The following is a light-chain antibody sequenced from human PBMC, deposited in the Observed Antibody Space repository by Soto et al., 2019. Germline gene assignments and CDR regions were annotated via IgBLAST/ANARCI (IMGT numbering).Light chain of an antibody. CDR1: SSDVGGYNY. CDR3: SSYTGSSTLGV. Sequence: QSVLTQPASVSGSPGQSITISCTGTSSDVGGYNYVSWYQHHPGKAPKLMIYDVSNRPSGVSNRFSGAKSGNTASLTISGLQAEDEADYYCSSYTGSSTLGVFGTGTKVTVL. J-gene: IGLJ1*01. V-gene: IGLV2-14*03. CDR2: DVS.